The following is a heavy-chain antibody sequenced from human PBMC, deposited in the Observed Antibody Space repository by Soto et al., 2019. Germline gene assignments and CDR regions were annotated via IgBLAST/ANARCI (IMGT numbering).Heavy chain of an antibody. CDR3: ARGGYYDNVWGKLSHYGLDV. V-gene: IGHV1-18*01. CDR2: ISPYNDQT. Sequence: QVQLVQSASEVMKPGASVKVSCKASGYTFIRCGITWVRQAPGQRLEWMGWISPYNDQTIYAQKLQGRVTMTADTSTRTVYMQLRSLKSDDTAVYYCARGGYYDNVWGKLSHYGLDVWGQGTSVTVSS. CDR1: GYTFIRCG. D-gene: IGHD3-16*01. J-gene: IGHJ6*02.